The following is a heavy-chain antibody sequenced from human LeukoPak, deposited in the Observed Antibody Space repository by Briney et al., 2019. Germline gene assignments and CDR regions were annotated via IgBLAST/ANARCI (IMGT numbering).Heavy chain of an antibody. Sequence: ASVKISSKASGYTFTSYDINWVRQATGQGLEWMGWMNPNSGNTGYAQKFQGRVTMTRNTSISTAYMELSSLRSEDTAVYYCARGGELEWELPLDYWGQGTLVTVSS. J-gene: IGHJ4*02. CDR2: MNPNSGNT. CDR1: GYTFTSYD. CDR3: ARGGELEWELPLDY. V-gene: IGHV1-8*01. D-gene: IGHD1-26*01.